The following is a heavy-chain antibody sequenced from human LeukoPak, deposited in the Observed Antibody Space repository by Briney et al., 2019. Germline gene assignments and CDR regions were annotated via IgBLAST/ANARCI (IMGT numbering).Heavy chain of an antibody. CDR2: IKQDGSQK. J-gene: IGHJ4*02. D-gene: IGHD2-15*01. CDR3: ARDQRWFDY. CDR1: GFTFSSYW. Sequence: GGSLRLSCAASGFTFSSYWMMWVRQDPGKGLEWVANIKQDGSQKNYVDSVKGRFTISRDNAKNSVYLHMNSLRAEDTALYYCARDQRWFDYWGQGTLVTVSS. V-gene: IGHV3-7*05.